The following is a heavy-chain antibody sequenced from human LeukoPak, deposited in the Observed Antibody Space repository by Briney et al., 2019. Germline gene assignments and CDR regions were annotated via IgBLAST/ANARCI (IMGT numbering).Heavy chain of an antibody. Sequence: GGSLRLSCAASGFTFSSYAMHWVRQAPGKGLEYVSAISSNGGSTYYANSVKGRFTISRDNSKNTLYLQMGSLRAEDMAVYYCARDLSDILTGYYNGDNYYYYGMDVWGQGTTVTVSS. V-gene: IGHV3-64*01. CDR3: ARDLSDILTGYYNGDNYYYYGMDV. D-gene: IGHD3-9*01. CDR2: ISSNGGST. CDR1: GFTFSSYA. J-gene: IGHJ6*02.